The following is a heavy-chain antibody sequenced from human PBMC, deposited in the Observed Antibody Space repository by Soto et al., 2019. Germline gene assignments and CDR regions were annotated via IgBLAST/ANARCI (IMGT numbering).Heavy chain of an antibody. D-gene: IGHD5-18*01. J-gene: IGHJ4*01. V-gene: IGHV1-58*01. CDR2: IVVGSGNT. CDR3: ATMGTPATGLYYLDY. CDR1: GFTFTTLV. Sequence: SVKVSCKASGFTFTTLVVLWVRQARGHPLEWIGWIVVGSGNTNYAQKYQERVTITRDMSTGTAYMELNSLRSEDTAVYYCATMGTPATGLYYLDYWG.